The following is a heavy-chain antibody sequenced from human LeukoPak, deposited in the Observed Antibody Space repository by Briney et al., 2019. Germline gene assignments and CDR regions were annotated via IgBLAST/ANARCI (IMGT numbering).Heavy chain of an antibody. CDR2: IYYRGSA. V-gene: IGHV4-30-4*01. CDR3: ARAEVTAGTKYFDL. CDR1: GVSISSGDYF. D-gene: IGHD6-19*01. J-gene: IGHJ2*01. Sequence: SQTLSLTCNVSGVSISSGDYFWSWIRQPPGKGLEWIGHIYYRGSAYYSPSLRSRLTISVDTSENQFYLKLSSVTATDTAVYYCARAEVTAGTKYFDLWGRGTLVTVSS.